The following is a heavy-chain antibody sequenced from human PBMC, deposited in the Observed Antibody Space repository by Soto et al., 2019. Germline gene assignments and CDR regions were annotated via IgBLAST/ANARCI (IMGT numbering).Heavy chain of an antibody. V-gene: IGHV3-23*01. J-gene: IGHJ4*02. CDR3: VKPNAVDISVDS. CDR1: GFSFDRFV. CDR2: ISGSGGRT. D-gene: IGHD2-2*03. Sequence: GGSLRLSCAASGFSFDRFVMSWIRQAPGKGLEWVSAISGSGGRTYYADSVEGRFSISRDNSKSTLYLQMTSLTVEDTALYYCVKPNAVDISVDSWGQGTLVTVSS.